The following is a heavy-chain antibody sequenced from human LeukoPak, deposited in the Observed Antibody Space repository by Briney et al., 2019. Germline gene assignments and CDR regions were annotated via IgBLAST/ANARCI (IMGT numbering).Heavy chain of an antibody. Sequence: GASVKVSCRASGYTFTSYDISWVRQATGQGLEWMGWMNPNSGNTGYAQKFQGRVTITRNTSISTAYMELSSLRSEDTAVYYCATGGYNWNDENWFDPWGQGTLVTVSS. CDR2: MNPNSGNT. CDR3: ATGGYNWNDENWFDP. CDR1: GYTFTSYD. V-gene: IGHV1-8*03. J-gene: IGHJ5*02. D-gene: IGHD1-1*01.